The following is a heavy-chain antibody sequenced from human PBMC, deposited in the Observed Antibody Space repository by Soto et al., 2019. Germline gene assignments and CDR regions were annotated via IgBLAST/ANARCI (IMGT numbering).Heavy chain of an antibody. Sequence: PGGSLRLSWAASGFTFSSYAMHRVRQAPGKGLEWVAVISYDGSNKYYADSVKGRFTISRDNSKNTLYLQMNSLRAEDTAVYYCARTEYQLLGGFDPWGQGTLVTVSS. CDR2: ISYDGSNK. J-gene: IGHJ5*02. CDR3: ARTEYQLLGGFDP. D-gene: IGHD2-2*01. V-gene: IGHV3-30-3*01. CDR1: GFTFSSYA.